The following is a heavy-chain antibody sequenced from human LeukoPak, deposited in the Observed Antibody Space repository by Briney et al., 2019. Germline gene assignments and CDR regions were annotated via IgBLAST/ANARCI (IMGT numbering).Heavy chain of an antibody. J-gene: IGHJ6*02. CDR3: ARPSKYDGNPLGEYFYYYAMDV. V-gene: IGHV1-69*13. CDR1: GGSFNNYR. Sequence: SLTVSSTASGGSFNNYRLSWVRQAPRQGRERMGGIIPTFGTPEYTQKFQGRLTITADGSTNTVYMELSSLRSEDTAMYYCARPSKYDGNPLGEYFYYYAMDVWGQGTTVTVSS. D-gene: IGHD3-10*01. CDR2: IIPTFGTP.